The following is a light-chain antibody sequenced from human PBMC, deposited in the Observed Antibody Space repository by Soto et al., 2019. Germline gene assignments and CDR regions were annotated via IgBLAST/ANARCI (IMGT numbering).Light chain of an antibody. J-gene: IGKJ3*01. CDR3: QQSYGSPPFS. CDR2: DAS. Sequence: DIQMTQSPSSLSASVGDRVTIICRASQSISSRLNWYQQKPGKAPNLLISDASTMQSGVPSRFSGSGSGTDFSLTISSLQPEDFATYYCQQSYGSPPFSFGPGTKVDIK. V-gene: IGKV1-39*01. CDR1: QSISSR.